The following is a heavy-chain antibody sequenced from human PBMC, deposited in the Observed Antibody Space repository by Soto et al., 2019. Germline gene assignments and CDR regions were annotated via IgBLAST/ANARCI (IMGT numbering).Heavy chain of an antibody. J-gene: IGHJ6*02. Sequence: EVQLVESGGVVVQPGGSLRLSCAASGFTCDDYTMHWVRQAPGKGLEWVSRISWDGGSTYYADSVKGRFTISRDNSKNSLYLQMNSLRTEATALYYCAKGTYYYDSSGQGYGMDVWGQGTTVTVSS. CDR2: ISWDGGST. CDR1: GFTCDDYT. V-gene: IGHV3-43*01. CDR3: AKGTYYYDSSGQGYGMDV. D-gene: IGHD3-22*01.